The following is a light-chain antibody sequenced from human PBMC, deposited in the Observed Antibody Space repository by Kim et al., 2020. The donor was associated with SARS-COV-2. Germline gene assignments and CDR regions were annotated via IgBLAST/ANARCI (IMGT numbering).Light chain of an antibody. Sequence: EILLTQSPATLSLSPGERATLSCRASQSISNYLAWYQHKPGLAPRLLIYDASTRATGIPARFSGSGSGTDFTLTISSLEPEDFAVYYCQQRSNWPPNTFGPGTKLEIK. CDR3: QQRSNWPPNT. CDR2: DAS. CDR1: QSISNY. J-gene: IGKJ2*01. V-gene: IGKV3-11*01.